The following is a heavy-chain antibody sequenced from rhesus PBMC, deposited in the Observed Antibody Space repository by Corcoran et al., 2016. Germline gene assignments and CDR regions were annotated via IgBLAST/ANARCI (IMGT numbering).Heavy chain of an antibody. Sequence: QVQLQESGPGVVKPSETLSLTCAVSGYSIRSGYDCSWIRQPPGKGREWFGYIYGSSGSTNYNPSLKNRVTISKDTSKTQFSLKLSSVTAADTAVYYCARDCSGTYCQYYYGLDSWGQGVVVTVSS. CDR1: GYSIRSGYD. CDR3: ARDCSGTYCQYYYGLDS. CDR2: IYGSSGST. V-gene: IGHV4-76*01. J-gene: IGHJ6*01. D-gene: IGHD2-15*01.